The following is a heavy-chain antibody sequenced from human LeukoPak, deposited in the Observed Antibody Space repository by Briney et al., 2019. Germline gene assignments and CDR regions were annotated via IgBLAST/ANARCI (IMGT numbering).Heavy chain of an antibody. Sequence: SETLSLTCAVYGGSFSGYYWSWIRQPPGKGLEWIGEINHSGSTNYNPSLKSRVTISVDTSKNQFSLKLSSVTAADTAVYYCARDRRYYDFWSGSFDPWGQGTLVTVSS. CDR3: ARDRRYYDFWSGSFDP. CDR2: INHSGST. V-gene: IGHV4-34*01. D-gene: IGHD3-3*01. CDR1: GGSFSGYY. J-gene: IGHJ5*02.